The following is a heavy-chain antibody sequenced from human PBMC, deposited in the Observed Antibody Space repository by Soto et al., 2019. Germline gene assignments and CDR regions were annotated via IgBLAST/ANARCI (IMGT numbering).Heavy chain of an antibody. Sequence: SETLSLTCAVSGGSISSGGYSWSWIRQPPGKGLEWIGYIYHSGSTYYNPSLKSRVTISVDTSKNQFSLKLISVTAADTAVYYCARGRGYYDSSGYYQHDPFDIWGQGTMVT. V-gene: IGHV4-30-2*01. CDR2: IYHSGST. J-gene: IGHJ3*02. CDR1: GGSISSGGYS. D-gene: IGHD3-22*01. CDR3: ARGRGYYDSSGYYQHDPFDI.